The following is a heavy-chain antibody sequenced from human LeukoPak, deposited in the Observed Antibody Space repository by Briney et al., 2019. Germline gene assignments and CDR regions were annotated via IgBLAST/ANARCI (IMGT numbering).Heavy chain of an antibody. D-gene: IGHD5-24*01. CDR1: GGTFSSYA. J-gene: IGHJ4*02. CDR3: AREGMATIL. Sequence: ASVEVSFKASGGTFSSYAISWVRQAPGQGLEWMGGIIPIFGTANYAQKFQGRVTITTDESTSTAYMELSSLRSEETAVYYCAREGMATILWGQGTLVTVSS. V-gene: IGHV1-69*05. CDR2: IIPIFGTA.